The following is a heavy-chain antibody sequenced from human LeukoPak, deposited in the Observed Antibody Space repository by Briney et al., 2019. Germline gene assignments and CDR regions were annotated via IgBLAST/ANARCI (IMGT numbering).Heavy chain of an antibody. V-gene: IGHV1-69*13. Sequence: GASVKDSCKASGGTFSSYAISWVRQAPGQGLEWMGGIIPIFGTANYAQKFQGRVTITADESTSTAYMELSSLRSEDTAVYYCARASYGDYSFDYWGQGTLVTVSS. CDR2: IIPIFGTA. J-gene: IGHJ4*02. CDR1: GGTFSSYA. CDR3: ARASYGDYSFDY. D-gene: IGHD4-17*01.